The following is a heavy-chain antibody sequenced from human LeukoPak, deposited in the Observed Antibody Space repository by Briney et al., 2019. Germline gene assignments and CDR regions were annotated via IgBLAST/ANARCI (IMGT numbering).Heavy chain of an antibody. CDR2: ISKNGGNT. D-gene: IGHD1-26*01. J-gene: IGHJ6*03. V-gene: IGHV3-64*01. CDR1: GFTLSSYA. CDR3: ARVGEGRYYQYYYMDV. Sequence: GGSLRLSCAASGFTLSSYAMHWVRQAPGKGLEYVSAISKNGGNTYYANSVKGRFSISRDNSKNTLYLQMGSLRTEDMAVYYCARVGEGRYYQYYYMDVWGKGTTVSVSS.